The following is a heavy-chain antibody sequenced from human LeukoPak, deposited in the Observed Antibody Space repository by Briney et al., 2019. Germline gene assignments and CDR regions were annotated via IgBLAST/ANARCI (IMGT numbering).Heavy chain of an antibody. J-gene: IGHJ4*02. CDR3: AKDLPALEY. V-gene: IGHV3-23*01. CDR1: GFTFSTYA. Sequence: GGSLRLSCEASGFTFSTYAMAWVRQAPGKGLEWVSLITGSGISAYYADSVRGRFSISRDNSKNTVYLQLNSLGAEDTAVYYCAKDLPALEYWGQGTLVTVSS. D-gene: IGHD2-2*01. CDR2: ITGSGISA.